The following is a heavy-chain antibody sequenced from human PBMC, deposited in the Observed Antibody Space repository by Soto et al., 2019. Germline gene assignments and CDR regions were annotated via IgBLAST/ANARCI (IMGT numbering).Heavy chain of an antibody. Sequence: RASVKVSCKASGGTFSSYAISWVRQAPGQGLEWMGGIIPIFGTANYAQKFQGRVTITADESTSTAYMELSSLRSEDTAVYYCATTRGYSGYENDKPFDYWGQGTLVTVSS. CDR1: GGTFSSYA. D-gene: IGHD5-12*01. CDR3: ATTRGYSGYENDKPFDY. CDR2: IIPIFGTA. J-gene: IGHJ4*02. V-gene: IGHV1-69*13.